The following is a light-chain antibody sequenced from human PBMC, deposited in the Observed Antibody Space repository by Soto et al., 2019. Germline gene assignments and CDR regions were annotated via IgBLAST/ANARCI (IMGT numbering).Light chain of an antibody. CDR2: EVS. Sequence: QSALAQPSSVFGSPGQWITISCTGTSTDVGGYNYVSWYQHHPGKGPKLIIYEVSNRPSGVSDRFSGSKSGNKASLIISNLEAEDESDYYCGSYTSTDTPFVFGTGTKVTVL. CDR1: STDVGGYNY. CDR3: GSYTSTDTPFV. J-gene: IGLJ1*01. V-gene: IGLV2-14*01.